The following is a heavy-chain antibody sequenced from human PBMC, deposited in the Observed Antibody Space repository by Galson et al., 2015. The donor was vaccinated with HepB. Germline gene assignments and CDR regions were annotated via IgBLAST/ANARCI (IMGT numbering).Heavy chain of an antibody. Sequence: SVKVSCKASGYTFTGYYMHWVRQAPGQGLEWMGWINPNSGGTNYAQKFQGRVTMTRDTSISTAYMELSRLRSDDTAVYYCARDLRALMHNTAIPHWFDPWGQGTLVTVSS. J-gene: IGHJ5*02. V-gene: IGHV1-2*02. D-gene: IGHD1-1*01. CDR3: ARDLRALMHNTAIPHWFDP. CDR1: GYTFTGYY. CDR2: INPNSGGT.